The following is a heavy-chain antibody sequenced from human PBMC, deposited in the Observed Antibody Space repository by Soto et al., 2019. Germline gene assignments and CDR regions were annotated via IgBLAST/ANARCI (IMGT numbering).Heavy chain of an antibody. CDR2: IIPIFGTA. J-gene: IGHJ4*02. V-gene: IGHV1-69*01. D-gene: IGHD3-22*01. CDR3: ARGDTYYYDSSGYRREGYFDY. Sequence: QVRLVQSGAEVKKPGSSVKVSCKASGGTFSSYAISWVRQAPGQGLEWMGGIIPIFGTANYAQKFQGRVTITADESTSTAYMELSSLRSEDTAVYYCARGDTYYYDSSGYRREGYFDYWGQGTLVTVSS. CDR1: GGTFSSYA.